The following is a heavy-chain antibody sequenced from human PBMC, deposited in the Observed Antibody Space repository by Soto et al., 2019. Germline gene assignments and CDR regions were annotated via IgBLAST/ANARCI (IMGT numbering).Heavy chain of an antibody. CDR2: IWYDGSNK. CDR3: ARDRDYDSSGYYYGVY. D-gene: IGHD3-22*01. Sequence: PGGSLRLSCAASGFTFSSYGMHWVRQAPGKGLEWVAVIWYDGSNKYYADSVKGRFTISRDNSKNTLYLQMNSLRAEDTAVYYCARDRDYDSSGYYYGVYWGQGTLVTVSS. V-gene: IGHV3-33*01. CDR1: GFTFSSYG. J-gene: IGHJ4*02.